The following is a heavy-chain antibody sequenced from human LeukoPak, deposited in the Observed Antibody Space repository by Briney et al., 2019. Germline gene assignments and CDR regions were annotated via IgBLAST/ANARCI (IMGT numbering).Heavy chain of an antibody. CDR3: GRSRDGYNVDY. V-gene: IGHV4-59*01. CDR1: GGSISSDY. D-gene: IGHD5-24*01. J-gene: IGHJ4*02. Sequence: PSETLSLTCTVSGGSISSDYWSWIRHPPGKGLEWMGYIYYNGITNYNPSLKSRVTISVDTSKSQFCLQLSSVTAADTAVYYWGRSRDGYNVDYWGQGTLVTVSS. CDR2: IYYNGIT.